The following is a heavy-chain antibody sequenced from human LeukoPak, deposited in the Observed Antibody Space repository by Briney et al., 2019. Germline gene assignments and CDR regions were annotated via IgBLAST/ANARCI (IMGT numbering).Heavy chain of an antibody. J-gene: IGHJ4*02. CDR3: AIDRRGGSYPFDY. CDR1: GFTFNNFA. V-gene: IGHV3-23*01. CDR2: ISGTGGTT. D-gene: IGHD1-26*01. Sequence: GGSLRLSCAASGFTFNNFAMGWVRQAPGKGLEWVSTISGTGGTTYYTDSMRGRFTISRDNSKDTLHLQMNSLRAEDTAVYYCAIDRRGGSYPFDYWGQGTLVTVSS.